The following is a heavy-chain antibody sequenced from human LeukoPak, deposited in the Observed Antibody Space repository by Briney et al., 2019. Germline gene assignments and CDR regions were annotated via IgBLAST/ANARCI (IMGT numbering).Heavy chain of an antibody. Sequence: GGSQRLSCAASGFTFSNYWMSWVRQAPGKGLEWVAHINKDGSEKYYVDSVKGRFTISRDNAKNSLYLQMNSLRVEDTAVYYCSRDKFTYWGQGTLVTVSS. V-gene: IGHV3-7*01. CDR3: SRDKFTY. CDR1: GFTFSNYW. CDR2: INKDGSEK. J-gene: IGHJ4*02.